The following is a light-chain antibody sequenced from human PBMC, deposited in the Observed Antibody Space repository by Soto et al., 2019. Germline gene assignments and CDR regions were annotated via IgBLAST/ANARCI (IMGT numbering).Light chain of an antibody. Sequence: DIQMTQSPSSMSASIGDRVTITCRASQTIHNWLAWYQQKPGKAPEVVIYDASNLGIGVPSRFSGSGSGTEFTLTITGLQPDDFATYYCQQYNGPSTFGQGTKLEIK. CDR1: QTIHNW. CDR3: QQYNGPST. J-gene: IGKJ2*01. V-gene: IGKV1-5*01. CDR2: DAS.